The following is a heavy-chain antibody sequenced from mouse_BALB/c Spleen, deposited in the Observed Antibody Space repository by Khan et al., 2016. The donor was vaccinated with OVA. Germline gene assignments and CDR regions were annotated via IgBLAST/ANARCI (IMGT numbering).Heavy chain of an antibody. CDR3: TRPSYYGNPWFTY. CDR2: ISSTGSYT. Sequence: LVQSGGGLVKPGGSLKLSCEVSGFAFNSYDMSWVRQTPEKRLEWVATISSTGSYTYYPDSVKGRFTISRDTARNTLYLHMSSLRSEDTALYDCTRPSYYGNPWFTYWGQGTLVTVSA. CDR1: GFAFNSYD. V-gene: IGHV5-9*02. D-gene: IGHD2-10*01. J-gene: IGHJ3*01.